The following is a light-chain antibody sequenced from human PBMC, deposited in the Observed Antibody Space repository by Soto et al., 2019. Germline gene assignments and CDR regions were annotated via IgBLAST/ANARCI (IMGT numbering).Light chain of an antibody. Sequence: QSALTQPRSVSGSPGQSVTISCTGTSSDVGGYNYVSWYQQHPGKAPKFMIYDVSNRPSGVSNRFSGSKSGNTASLTISGLQAEDEADYYCSSYTTSNTRQIVFGTGTKVT. J-gene: IGLJ1*01. V-gene: IGLV2-11*01. CDR1: SSDVGGYNY. CDR2: DVS. CDR3: SSYTTSNTRQIV.